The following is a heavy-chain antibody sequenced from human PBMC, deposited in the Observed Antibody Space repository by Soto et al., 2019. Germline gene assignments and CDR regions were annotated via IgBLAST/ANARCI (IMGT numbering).Heavy chain of an antibody. V-gene: IGHV1-8*01. CDR3: AREGGYSYGFGY. CDR2: MNPNSGNT. Sequence: QVQLVQYGAEVKKPGASVRVSCKASGYTFTSYDINWVRQATGQGLEWMGWMNPNSGNTAYAQKFQGRVTMTRNTSISTAYMELSSLRSEDTAVYYCAREGGYSYGFGYWGQGTLVTVSS. CDR1: GYTFTSYD. J-gene: IGHJ4*02. D-gene: IGHD5-18*01.